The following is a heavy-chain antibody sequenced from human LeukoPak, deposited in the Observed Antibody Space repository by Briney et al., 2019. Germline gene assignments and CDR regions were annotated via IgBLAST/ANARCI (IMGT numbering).Heavy chain of an antibody. V-gene: IGHV3-30*03. CDR2: ISYDESNK. CDR1: GFTFSRYG. J-gene: IGHJ5*02. Sequence: GRSLRLSCAASGFTFSRYGMHWVRQAPGKGLGWVAFISYDESNKYYVDSVKGRFSISRDNVKNSLYLQMNSLRVEDTAIYFCARDRDSSGLYGGADLWGQGVLVTVSA. D-gene: IGHD6-19*01. CDR3: ARDRDSSGLYGGADL.